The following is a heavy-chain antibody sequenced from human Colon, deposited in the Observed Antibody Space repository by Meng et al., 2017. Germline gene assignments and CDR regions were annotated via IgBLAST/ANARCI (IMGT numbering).Heavy chain of an antibody. J-gene: IGHJ5*02. V-gene: IGHV6-1*01. CDR2: TYYRSKWYN. CDR1: GDNVSNNSPA. Sequence: QVRLPQSGPGPVKPSQTLALTGAISGDNVSNNSPAWNWIRQSPSRGLEWLGRTYYRSKWYNEYAGSVKSRISITPDTSTNQFSLQLNSVTPDDTAVYYCARGRYSGYLPWGQGTLVTVSS. CDR3: ARGRYSGYLP. D-gene: IGHD5-12*01.